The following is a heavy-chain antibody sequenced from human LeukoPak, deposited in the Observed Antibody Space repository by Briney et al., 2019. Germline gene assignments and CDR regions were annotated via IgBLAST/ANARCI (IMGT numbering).Heavy chain of an antibody. Sequence: GESLKISCKGSGYSFNTYWIGWVRQMPGKGLEWMGIIYPGDSDTKYSPPFQGQVTISADKPISTAYLQWSSLKASDTAMYYCARHGSGTERGGIFDYWGQGTLVTVSS. CDR3: ARHGSGTERGGIFDY. CDR1: GYSFNTYW. CDR2: IYPGDSDT. D-gene: IGHD3-10*01. J-gene: IGHJ4*02. V-gene: IGHV5-51*01.